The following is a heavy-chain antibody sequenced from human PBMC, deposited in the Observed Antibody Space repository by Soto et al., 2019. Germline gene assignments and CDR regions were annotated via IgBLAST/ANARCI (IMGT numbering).Heavy chain of an antibody. CDR3: ARHPSSEQWLVHFDY. D-gene: IGHD6-19*01. CDR1: GYSFTTYW. Sequence: PGESLKISCKGSGYSFTTYWISWVRQMPGKGLEWMGRIDPSDSYTNYSPSFQGHVTISADKSISTAYLQWSSLKASDTAMYYCARHPSSEQWLVHFDYWGQGTLVTVSS. CDR2: IDPSDSYT. V-gene: IGHV5-10-1*01. J-gene: IGHJ4*02.